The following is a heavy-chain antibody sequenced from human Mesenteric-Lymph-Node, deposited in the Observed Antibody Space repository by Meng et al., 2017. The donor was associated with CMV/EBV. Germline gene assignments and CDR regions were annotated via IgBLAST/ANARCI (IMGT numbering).Heavy chain of an antibody. Sequence: GESLKISCAASEFTFSRYGMHWVRQAPGKGPEWVAIISKDGSNKFYTDSVKGRFTISRDNSENTLYLQMNSLRAEDTAVYYCARGGALTTVYYGLDVWGQGTTVTVSS. CDR2: ISKDGSNK. J-gene: IGHJ6*02. CDR1: EFTFSRYG. V-gene: IGHV3-30*10. D-gene: IGHD4/OR15-4a*01. CDR3: ARGGALTTVYYGLDV.